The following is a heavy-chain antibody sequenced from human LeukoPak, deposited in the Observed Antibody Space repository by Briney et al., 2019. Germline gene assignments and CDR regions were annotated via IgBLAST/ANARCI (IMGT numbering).Heavy chain of an antibody. D-gene: IGHD3-9*01. J-gene: IGHJ4*02. CDR1: GFTFSSYA. V-gene: IGHV3-23*01. CDR2: ISGSGGST. CDR3: AKRGYDILTGYYSMDY. Sequence: GGSLRLSCAASGFTFSSYAMSWVRQAPGKGLEWVSAISGSGGSTYYADSVKGRFTIPRDNSKNTLYLQMNSLRAEDTAVYYCAKRGYDILTGYYSMDYWGQGTLVTVSS.